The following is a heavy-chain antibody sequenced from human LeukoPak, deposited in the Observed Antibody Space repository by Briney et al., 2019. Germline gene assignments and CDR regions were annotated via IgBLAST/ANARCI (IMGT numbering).Heavy chain of an antibody. CDR1: GFTFSNYD. D-gene: IGHD5-24*01. CDR2: IRYDGSSK. CDR3: VRGDKRDY. V-gene: IGHV3-30*02. Sequence: GGSLTLSCAASGFTFSNYDIHWVRQAPGKGLEWVAFIRYDGSSKYYGESVRGRFTISRDNAESSVYLHVNSLRVEDTAIYYCVRGDKRDYWGQGTLVTVAS. J-gene: IGHJ4*01.